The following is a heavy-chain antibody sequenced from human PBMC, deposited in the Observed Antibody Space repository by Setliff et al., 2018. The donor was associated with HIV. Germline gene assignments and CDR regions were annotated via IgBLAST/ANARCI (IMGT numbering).Heavy chain of an antibody. Sequence: LSLTCAVYGGSFSAYHWSWIRQTPGKGLEWVSYISSSGSTTYYADSVKGRFTISRDNAMNSLYLQMHSLRAEDTAVYYCARDHSSSWYSLHWGQGKLVTVSS. D-gene: IGHD6-13*01. J-gene: IGHJ4*01. CDR1: GGSFSAYH. V-gene: IGHV3-11*04. CDR3: ARDHSSSWYSLH. CDR2: ISSSGSTT.